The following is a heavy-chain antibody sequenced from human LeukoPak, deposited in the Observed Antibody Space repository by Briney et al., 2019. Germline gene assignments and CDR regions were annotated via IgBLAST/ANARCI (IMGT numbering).Heavy chain of an antibody. J-gene: IGHJ4*02. Sequence: PGGSLRLSCAATGLTFSTYAMSWVRQAPGKGLEWVSAISGSGGSTYYADSVKGRFSISRDNSKNTLYLQMNSLRVEDTAVYHCVKGPLIEVAGTTWDYWGQGTLVTVSS. CDR3: VKGPLIEVAGTTWDY. D-gene: IGHD6-19*01. V-gene: IGHV3-23*01. CDR2: ISGSGGST. CDR1: GLTFSTYA.